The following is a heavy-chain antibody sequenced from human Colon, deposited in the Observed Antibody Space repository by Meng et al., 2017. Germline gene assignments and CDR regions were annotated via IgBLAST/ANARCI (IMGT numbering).Heavy chain of an antibody. J-gene: IGHJ4*02. CDR2: INNNEIT. D-gene: IGHD6-19*01. V-gene: IGHV4-34*01. CDR3: VRGRRGGSGWYWGLVY. Sequence: QVQLQQWGAGLLKPSETLSLTCSFYDGPFSGYYWSWIRQSSGKGLEWIGEINNNEITNYNPSLKSRVTMSVDTSKNQFSLKLSSVTAADTAVYYCVRGRRGGSGWYWGLVYWGQGTLVTVSS. CDR1: DGPFSGYY.